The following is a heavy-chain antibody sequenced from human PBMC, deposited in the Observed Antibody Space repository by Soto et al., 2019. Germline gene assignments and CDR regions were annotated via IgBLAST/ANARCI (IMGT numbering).Heavy chain of an antibody. CDR3: ARALGVVVPAAISYGMDV. D-gene: IGHD2-2*02. CDR2: IIPIFGTA. CDR1: GSTFSSYA. J-gene: IGHJ6*02. V-gene: IGHV1-69*01. Sequence: QVQLVQSGAEVKKPGSSVKVSCKASGSTFSSYAISWVRQAPGQGLEWMGGIIPIFGTANYAHKFQGRVTITADESTSTAYMELSSLRSEDTAVYYCARALGVVVPAAISYGMDVWGQWTTVTVSS.